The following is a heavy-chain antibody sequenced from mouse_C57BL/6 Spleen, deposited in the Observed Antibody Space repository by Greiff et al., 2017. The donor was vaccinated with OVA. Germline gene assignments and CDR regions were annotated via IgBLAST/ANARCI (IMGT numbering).Heavy chain of an antibody. V-gene: IGHV2-6-1*01. CDR2: IWSDGST. CDR1: GFSLTRYG. Sequence: VMLVESGPGLVAPSQSLSITCTVSGFSLTRYGVHWVRQPPGKGLEWLVVIWSDGSTTYNSALKSRLSISQDHSKSRVFLKMNSLQTDDTAMYYCARQGYGYYAMDYWGQGTSVPVSS. CDR3: ARQGYGYYAMDY. J-gene: IGHJ4*01. D-gene: IGHD2-10*02.